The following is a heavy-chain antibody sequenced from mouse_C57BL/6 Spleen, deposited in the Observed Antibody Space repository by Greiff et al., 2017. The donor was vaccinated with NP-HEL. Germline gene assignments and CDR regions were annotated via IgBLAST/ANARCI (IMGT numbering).Heavy chain of an antibody. J-gene: IGHJ4*01. CDR3: TPATVVAYYYAMDY. D-gene: IGHD1-1*01. CDR2: IDPEDGDT. CDR1: GFNIKDYY. V-gene: IGHV14-1*01. Sequence: EVQLQQSGAELVRPGASVKLSCTASGFNIKDYYMHWVKQRPEQGLEWIGRIDPEDGDTEYAPKFQGKATMTADTSSNTAYLQRSSLTSEDTAVYYCTPATVVAYYYAMDYWGQGTSVTVSS.